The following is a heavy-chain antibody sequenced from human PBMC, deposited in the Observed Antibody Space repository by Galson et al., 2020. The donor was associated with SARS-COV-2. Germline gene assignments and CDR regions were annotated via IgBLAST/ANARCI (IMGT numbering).Heavy chain of an antibody. CDR2: SKGKLEGWTI. CDR1: GHSFTNAW. V-gene: IGHV3-15*07. Sequence: GGSLRLSCAVSGHSFTNAWIHWVRQLPGKGLEWVGRSKGKLEGWTIDYAAPVKGRFTISRDDSQATVYLQMNSLKPEDTALYYCTTDPGVWLQSWGQGTLVTVSS. CDR3: TTDPGVWLQS. D-gene: IGHD5-12*01. J-gene: IGHJ5*02.